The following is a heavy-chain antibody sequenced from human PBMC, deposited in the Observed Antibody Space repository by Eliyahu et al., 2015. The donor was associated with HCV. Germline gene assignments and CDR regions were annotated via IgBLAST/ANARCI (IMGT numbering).Heavy chain of an antibody. D-gene: IGHD3-22*01. Sequence: EVQLVESGXGLVKPGGSLXLSCAASGFTFXRYSMIWVRQAPGKGLEWVSSISSSSTYIYYADSVKGRFTISRDNAKNSLYLQMNSLRAEDTAVYYCARGRTDSSGYSVLNYWGQGTLVTVSS. J-gene: IGHJ4*02. V-gene: IGHV3-21*01. CDR2: ISSSSTYI. CDR3: ARGRTDSSGYSVLNY. CDR1: GFTFXRYS.